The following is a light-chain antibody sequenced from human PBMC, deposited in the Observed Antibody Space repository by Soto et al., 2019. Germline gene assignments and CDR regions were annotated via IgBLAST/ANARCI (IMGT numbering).Light chain of an antibody. CDR2: GAS. CDR3: QQYASSPLT. J-gene: IGKJ4*01. Sequence: EIVLTQSPGTLSLSPGERATLSCRASQSVGTYLAWYQQKPGQAPRLLIYGASTGATGIPARFSGSGSGTEFTLTISRLEPEDFAVYYCQQYASSPLTFGGGTKVDIK. V-gene: IGKV3-20*01. CDR1: QSVGTY.